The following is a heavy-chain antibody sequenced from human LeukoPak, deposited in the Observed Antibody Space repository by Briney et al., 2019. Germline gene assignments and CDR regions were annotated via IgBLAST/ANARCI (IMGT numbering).Heavy chain of an antibody. Sequence: GESLKISCKGSGYSFTSYWIGWVRQMPGKGLEWMGIIYPGDSDTRYSPSFQGQVTISADKSISAAYLQWSSLKAPDTAMYYCASGPPPYYYDTSGYYWGQGTLVTVSS. CDR3: ASGPPPYYYDTSGYY. CDR2: IYPGDSDT. CDR1: GYSFTSYW. D-gene: IGHD3-22*01. J-gene: IGHJ4*02. V-gene: IGHV5-51*01.